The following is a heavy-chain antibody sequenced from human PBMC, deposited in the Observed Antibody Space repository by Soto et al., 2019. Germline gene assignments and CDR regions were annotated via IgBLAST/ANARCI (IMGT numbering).Heavy chain of an antibody. J-gene: IGHJ6*02. CDR1: GGTFSSYT. V-gene: IGHV1-69*02. Sequence: QVQLVQSGAEVQKPGSSVKVSCKASGGTFSSYTISWVRQAPGQGLEWMGRIIPILGIANYAQKFQGRVTIPADKSSSSAYMALSSLRSEDTAVYYCASLMSSGYYYGMDVWGHGTTVTVSS. D-gene: IGHD3-10*01. CDR3: ASLMSSGYYYGMDV. CDR2: IIPILGIA.